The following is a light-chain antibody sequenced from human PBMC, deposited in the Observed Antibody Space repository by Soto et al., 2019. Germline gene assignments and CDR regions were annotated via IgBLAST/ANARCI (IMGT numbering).Light chain of an antibody. J-gene: IGLJ1*01. V-gene: IGLV1-40*01. CDR2: GNR. CDR1: SSNLGAGYD. Sequence: QSVLTQPPPVSGAPGQRVTISCTGSSSNLGAGYDVHWYQLLPGTAPKLLIYGNRNRPSGVPDRFSGSKSGTSASLAITGLQAEDEADYYCQSYDNSLGVCYVFGTGTKATVL. CDR3: QSYDNSLGVCYV.